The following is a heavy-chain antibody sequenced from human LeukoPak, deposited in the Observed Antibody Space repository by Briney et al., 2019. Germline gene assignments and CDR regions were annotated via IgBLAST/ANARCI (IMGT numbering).Heavy chain of an antibody. Sequence: ASVKVSCKASGYTFTSYGISWVRQAPGQGLEWMGWISAYNGNTNYAQKLQGRVTMTRNTSISTAYMELSSLRSEDTAVYYCARGGWMKLLWFGEYMNWFDPWGQGTLVTVSS. V-gene: IGHV1-18*01. CDR1: GYTFTSYG. D-gene: IGHD3-10*01. CDR2: ISAYNGNT. CDR3: ARGGWMKLLWFGEYMNWFDP. J-gene: IGHJ5*02.